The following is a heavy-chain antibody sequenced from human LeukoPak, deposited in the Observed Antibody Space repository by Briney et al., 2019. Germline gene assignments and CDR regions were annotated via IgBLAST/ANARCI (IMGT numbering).Heavy chain of an antibody. CDR1: GGSISSYY. J-gene: IGHJ4*02. V-gene: IGHV4-59*12. D-gene: IGHD3-16*01. CDR2: IYYSGST. Sequence: SETLSLTCTVSGGSISSYYWNWIRQPPGKGLEWIGYIYYSGSTNYNPSLKSRVTISVDTSKNQFSLKLSSVTAADTAVYYCARLLRGPPNRFDYWGQGTLVTVSS. CDR3: ARLLRGPPNRFDY.